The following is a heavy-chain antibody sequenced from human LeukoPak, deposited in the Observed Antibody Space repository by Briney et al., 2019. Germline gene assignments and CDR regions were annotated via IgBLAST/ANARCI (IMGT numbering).Heavy chain of an antibody. CDR1: GFTFSSYA. J-gene: IGHJ4*02. CDR3: ARWAGGSSYDL. Sequence: GGSLRLSCAASGFTFSSYAMTWVRQAPGKGLEWVANIRQDGGETYHVDSVKGRFSISRDNAKNSLFLQMNSLRPEDTALYYCARWAGGSSYDLWGQGTLVTVSS. D-gene: IGHD2-15*01. CDR2: IRQDGGET. V-gene: IGHV3-7*01.